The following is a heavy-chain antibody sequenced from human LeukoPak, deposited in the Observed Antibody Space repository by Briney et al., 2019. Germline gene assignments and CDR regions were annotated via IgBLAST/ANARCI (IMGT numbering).Heavy chain of an antibody. D-gene: IGHD3-10*01. CDR2: IIDSGGRT. CDR1: GFSFSTYA. Sequence: PGGSLRLSCVASGFSFSTYAMGWVRQAPGQGLEWVSAIIDSGGRTYYPDSVKGRFTISRDNSKNTLYLQINSLRAEDTAVYYCARDQRARGRGVDSWGQGTLVIVSS. V-gene: IGHV3-23*01. J-gene: IGHJ4*02. CDR3: ARDQRARGRGVDS.